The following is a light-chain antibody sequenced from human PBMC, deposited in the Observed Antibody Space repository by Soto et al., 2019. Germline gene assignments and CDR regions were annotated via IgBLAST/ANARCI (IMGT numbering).Light chain of an antibody. CDR1: SSDVGDYNY. V-gene: IGLV2-14*01. J-gene: IGLJ3*02. CDR2: EVS. CDR3: SSYTSSSPFPWV. Sequence: QSALTQPASVSGSPGQSITISCTGTSSDVGDYNYASWYQQHPGKAPKLMIYEVSNRPSGVSNRFSGSQSGNTASLTISGLQAEDEADYYCSSYTSSSPFPWVFGGGTKLTVL.